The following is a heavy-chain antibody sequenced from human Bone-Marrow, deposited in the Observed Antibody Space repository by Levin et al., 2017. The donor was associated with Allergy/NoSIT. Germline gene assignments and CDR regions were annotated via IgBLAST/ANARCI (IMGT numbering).Heavy chain of an antibody. D-gene: IGHD5-18*01. Sequence: SCSVSGGSVTNYYWSWIRQPPGKGLEWIAYIYFSGSTNYNPSLKSRVTISMDTSKNQFSLKLSSVTAADTAVYYCARDNRGYSHGVFDSWGQGTLVTVSS. CDR3: ARDNRGYSHGVFDS. CDR2: IYFSGST. CDR1: GGSVTNYY. V-gene: IGHV4-59*02. J-gene: IGHJ4*02.